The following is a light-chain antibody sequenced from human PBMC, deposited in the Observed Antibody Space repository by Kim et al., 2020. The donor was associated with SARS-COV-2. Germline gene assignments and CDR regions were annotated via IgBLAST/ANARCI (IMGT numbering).Light chain of an antibody. CDR3: QQYDKFPYN. J-gene: IGKJ2*01. CDR1: QTISNN. Sequence: AYVGERVTITCRASQTISNNLAWYQQKAGKAPKFLIYKASILEDAVPTRFSGSQSGTDFSLTITNLQPDDFATYYCQQYDKFPYNFGQGTKLEI. V-gene: IGKV1-5*03. CDR2: KAS.